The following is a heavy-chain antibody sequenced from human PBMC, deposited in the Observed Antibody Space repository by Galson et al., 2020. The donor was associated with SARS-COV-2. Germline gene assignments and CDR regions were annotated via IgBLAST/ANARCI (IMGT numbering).Heavy chain of an antibody. CDR1: DASMSSYY. CDR2: ISYSGST. Sequence: EPSESLSLTCSVSDASMSSYYWSWIRQPPGKGLEWIGYISYSGSTSYNPSLRSRVTISVDLSKNQLSLKVTSVTAADTAVYYCARDPAPLYGDNYYYGMDAWGRGTTVTVSS. V-gene: IGHV4-59*01. J-gene: IGHJ6*02. CDR3: ARDPAPLYGDNYYYGMDA. D-gene: IGHD4-17*01.